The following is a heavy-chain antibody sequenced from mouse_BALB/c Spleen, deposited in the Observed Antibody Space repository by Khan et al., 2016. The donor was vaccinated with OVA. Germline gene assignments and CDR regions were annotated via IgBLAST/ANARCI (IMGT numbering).Heavy chain of an antibody. CDR3: AGHLTGSFAY. Sequence: EVQLVESGGDLVKPGGSLKLSCAASGFTFSSYSMSWVRQTPDKRLEWVASISSGGDYTYYPDSVKGRFTISRDNVKNTLYLQMSDLKSEDTAMYYCAGHLTGSFAYWGQGTLVTVSA. D-gene: IGHD4-1*01. J-gene: IGHJ3*01. CDR1: GFTFSSYS. V-gene: IGHV5-6*01. CDR2: ISSGGDYT.